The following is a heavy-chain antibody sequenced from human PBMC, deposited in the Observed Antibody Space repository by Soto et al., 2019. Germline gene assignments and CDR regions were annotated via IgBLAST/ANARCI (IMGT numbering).Heavy chain of an antibody. CDR1: GYSFSTYW. Sequence: PGESLKISCTGSGYSFSTYWIAWVRQMPGKGLEWMGIIYPGDSDTRYSPSFQGQVTISADKSISTAYLQWSSLKASDTAMYYCARPYYDFWSGYYTRYYYYGMDVWGQGTTVTVSS. J-gene: IGHJ6*02. CDR3: ARPYYDFWSGYYTRYYYYGMDV. CDR2: IYPGDSDT. D-gene: IGHD3-3*01. V-gene: IGHV5-51*01.